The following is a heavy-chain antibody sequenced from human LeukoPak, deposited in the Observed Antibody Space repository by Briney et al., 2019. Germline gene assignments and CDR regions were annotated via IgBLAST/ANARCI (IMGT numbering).Heavy chain of an antibody. CDR3: ARGRIVVVPAAILVSYYYYYGMDV. V-gene: IGHV4-34*01. Sequence: SETISLTCAVYGGSFSGYYWSWIRQPPGKGLEWIGEINHSGSTNYNPSLKSRVTISVDTSKNQFSLKLSSVTAADTAVYYCARGRIVVVPAAILVSYYYYYGMDVWGQGTTVTVSS. CDR1: GGSFSGYY. D-gene: IGHD2-2*02. J-gene: IGHJ6*02. CDR2: INHSGST.